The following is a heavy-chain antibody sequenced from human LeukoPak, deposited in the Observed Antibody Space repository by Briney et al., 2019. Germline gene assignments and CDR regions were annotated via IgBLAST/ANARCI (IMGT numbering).Heavy chain of an antibody. CDR1: GFTFSSYE. CDR2: ISWNSGSI. J-gene: IGHJ2*01. CDR3: AKGYGSGRYDEWYFDL. Sequence: GGSLRLSCAASGFTFSSYEMNWVRQAPGKGLEWVSGISWNSGSIGYADSVKGRFTISRDNAKNSLYLQMNSLRAEDTALYYCAKGYGSGRYDEWYFDLWGRGTLVTVSS. D-gene: IGHD3-10*01. V-gene: IGHV3-9*01.